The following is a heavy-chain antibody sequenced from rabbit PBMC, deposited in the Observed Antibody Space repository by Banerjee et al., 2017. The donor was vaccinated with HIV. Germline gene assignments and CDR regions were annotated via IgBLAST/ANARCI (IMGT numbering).Heavy chain of an antibody. CDR3: AGSLVDNANL. D-gene: IGHD1-1*01. J-gene: IGHJ4*01. V-gene: IGHV1S45*01. CDR1: GFSFSNKYV. CDR2: INTISGDT. Sequence: QQQLEESGGGLVQPEGSLTLTCTASGFSFSNKYVMCWVRQAPGKGLEWIACINTISGDTVYATWAKGRFTISKASWTTVTLQMTSLTAADTATYLCAGSLVDNANLWGPGTLVTVS.